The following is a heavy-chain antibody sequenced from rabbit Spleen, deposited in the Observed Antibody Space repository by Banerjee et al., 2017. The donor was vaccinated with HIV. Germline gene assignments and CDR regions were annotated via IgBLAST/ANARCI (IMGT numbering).Heavy chain of an antibody. J-gene: IGHJ4*01. CDR1: GFSFSSGYD. V-gene: IGHV1S45*01. Sequence: QEQLVESGGGLVKPGASLTLTCTASGFSFSSGYDMSWVRQAPGKGLEWIGFIYTGNGKNYYANWAKGRFTISKTSSTTVTLQVTSLTAADTATYFCTRDDGSGHYIDGYFNLWGPGTLVTVS. CDR3: TRDDGSGHYIDGYFNL. CDR2: IYTGNGKN. D-gene: IGHD1-1*01.